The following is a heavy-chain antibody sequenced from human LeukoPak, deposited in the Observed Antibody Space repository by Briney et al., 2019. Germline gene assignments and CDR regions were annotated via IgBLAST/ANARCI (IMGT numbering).Heavy chain of an antibody. CDR3: ARDPSQWLDY. D-gene: IGHD6-19*01. V-gene: IGHV4-61*02. CDR2: IYTSGST. CDR1: GGSISSSSYY. J-gene: IGHJ4*02. Sequence: PSETLSLTCTVSGGSISSSSYYWSWIRQPAGKGLEWIGRIYTSGSTNYNPSLKSRVTMSVDTSKNQFSLKLSSVTAADTAVYYCARDPSQWLDYWGQGTLVTVSS.